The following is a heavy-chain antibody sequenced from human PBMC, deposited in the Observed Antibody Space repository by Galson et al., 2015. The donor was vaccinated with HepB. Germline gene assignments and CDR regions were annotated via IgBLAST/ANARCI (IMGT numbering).Heavy chain of an antibody. V-gene: IGHV3-48*01. J-gene: IGHJ4*02. CDR1: GFSFRTYS. CDR2: ISSRGRDI. Sequence: SLRLSCAASGFSFRTYSMNWVRQAPGKGLEWISYISSRGRDIYYADSVKGRFTISRDNSNNTLYLQMNSLGAEDTAVYYCAREGKDGSGTYLDYWGQGTPVTVSS. D-gene: IGHD3-10*01. CDR3: AREGKDGSGTYLDY.